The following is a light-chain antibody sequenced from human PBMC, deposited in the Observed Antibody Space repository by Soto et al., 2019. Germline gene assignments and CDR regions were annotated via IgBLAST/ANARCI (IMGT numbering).Light chain of an antibody. J-gene: IGKJ1*01. Sequence: EIVLTQSPGTLSLSPGEGATLSCRASQSVSSNYLAWYQQKPGQAPRLLFYSATNRDTGIPDRFSASGSGTVFTLTISRLVPEDFAVYYCQQFGTSPWTFGQGTKVDIK. CDR1: QSVSSNY. CDR2: SAT. CDR3: QQFGTSPWT. V-gene: IGKV3-20*01.